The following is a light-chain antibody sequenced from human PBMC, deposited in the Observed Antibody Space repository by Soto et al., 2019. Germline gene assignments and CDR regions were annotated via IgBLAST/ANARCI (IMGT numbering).Light chain of an antibody. CDR2: EVN. CDR1: SSDVGGYNY. J-gene: IGLJ3*02. Sequence: QSALTQPPSASGSPGQSVTISCTGTSSDVGGYNYVSWYQHHPGKAPMLMIFEVNRRPSGVPCRFSGSKSGNTAALTVSGLQTEDEADYYCISFAGSSIGWVFGGGTKVTVL. V-gene: IGLV2-8*01. CDR3: ISFAGSSIGWV.